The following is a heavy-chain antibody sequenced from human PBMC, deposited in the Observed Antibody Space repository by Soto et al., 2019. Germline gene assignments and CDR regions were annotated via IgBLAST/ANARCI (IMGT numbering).Heavy chain of an antibody. Sequence: PGGSLRLSCAASGFLFSSYSMNWVRQAPGKGLEWVSSISSSSSYIYYADSVKGRFTISRDNAKNSLYLQMNSLRAEDTAVYYCATEIQCSRGTCYSRFGGKGTTVTVSS. CDR1: GFLFSSYS. CDR3: ATEIQCSRGTCYSRF. CDR2: ISSSSSYI. J-gene: IGHJ6*04. D-gene: IGHD2-15*01. V-gene: IGHV3-21*01.